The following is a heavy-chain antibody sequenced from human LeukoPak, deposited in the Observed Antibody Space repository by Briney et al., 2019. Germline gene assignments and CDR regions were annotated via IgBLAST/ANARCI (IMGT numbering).Heavy chain of an antibody. CDR3: ARDVVAAPGTWDY. Sequence: SETLSLTCSVSGGSISSSSSYWGWIRQPPGKGLEWIGSIYYSGSSFDNPALKSRVTISVDTSKNQFSLKLSSVTAADTAVYYCARDVVAAPGTWDYWGQGTLVTVSS. D-gene: IGHD6-13*01. CDR2: IYYSGSS. CDR1: GGSISSSSSY. J-gene: IGHJ4*02. V-gene: IGHV4-39*07.